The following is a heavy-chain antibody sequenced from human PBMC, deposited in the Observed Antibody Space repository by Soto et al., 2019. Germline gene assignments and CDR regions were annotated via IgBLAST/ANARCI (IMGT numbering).Heavy chain of an antibody. Sequence: SETLSLTCTVSGGSISSSSYYWGWIRQPPGKGLEWIGSIYYSGSTYYNPSLKSRVTISVDTSKNQFSLKLSSVTAADTAVYYCARLVAAAGTYYSGMDVWGQGTTVTVS. V-gene: IGHV4-39*01. CDR2: IYYSGST. CDR1: GGSISSSSYY. D-gene: IGHD6-13*01. J-gene: IGHJ6*02. CDR3: ARLVAAAGTYYSGMDV.